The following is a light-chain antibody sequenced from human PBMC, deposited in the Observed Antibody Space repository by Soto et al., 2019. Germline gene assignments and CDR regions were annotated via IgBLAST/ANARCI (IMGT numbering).Light chain of an antibody. V-gene: IGLV2-14*01. CDR1: SSDVGAY. J-gene: IGLJ2*01. CDR3: SSYTSSSTLDVV. CDR2: EVS. Sequence: QSALTQPASVSGSPGQSITISCTGASSDVGAYISWYQQHPGKAPKLIIYEVSNRPSGVSNRFSGSKSGNTASLTTSGLQAEDEADYYCSSYTSSSTLDVVFGGGTKLTVL.